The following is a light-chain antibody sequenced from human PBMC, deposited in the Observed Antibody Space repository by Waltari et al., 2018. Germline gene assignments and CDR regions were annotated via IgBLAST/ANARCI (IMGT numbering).Light chain of an antibody. V-gene: IGKV1-39*01. CDR1: QHIDIH. Sequence: DIQMRQSPSSLSASVGDRVTITCRASQHIDIHLSWYQKKPGKATKLLIYITSALQGGVPSRFSGSGSGTDFTLTISSLQPEDFATYYCLQTCSVPPTFGQGTKVEV. CDR3: LQTCSVPPT. J-gene: IGKJ1*01. CDR2: ITS.